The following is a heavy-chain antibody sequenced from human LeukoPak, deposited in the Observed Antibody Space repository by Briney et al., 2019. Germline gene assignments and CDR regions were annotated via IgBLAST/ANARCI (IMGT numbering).Heavy chain of an antibody. Sequence: GASVKVSCKASGGTFISYAISWVRQAPGQGLEWMGGIIPIFGTANYAQKFQGRVTITADESTSTAYMELSSLRSEDTAVYYCARSSSSWSYYYYGMDVWGQGTTVTVPS. CDR3: ARSSSSWSYYYYGMDV. CDR2: IIPIFGTA. CDR1: GGTFISYA. J-gene: IGHJ6*02. V-gene: IGHV1-69*13. D-gene: IGHD6-13*01.